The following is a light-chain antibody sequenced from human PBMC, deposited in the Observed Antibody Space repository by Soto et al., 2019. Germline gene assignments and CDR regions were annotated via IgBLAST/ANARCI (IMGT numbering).Light chain of an antibody. J-gene: IGKJ1*01. CDR1: QRLSASD. Sequence: EIVLTQSPGTLSLSPGQRATLSCRASQRLSASDIAWYQQKPGQAPRLLIYGASARATGIPARFSGSGSGTEFTLTISSLESEDSAVYYCQQYSSWPPWTFGQGTKVDIK. V-gene: IGKV3-15*01. CDR2: GAS. CDR3: QQYSSWPPWT.